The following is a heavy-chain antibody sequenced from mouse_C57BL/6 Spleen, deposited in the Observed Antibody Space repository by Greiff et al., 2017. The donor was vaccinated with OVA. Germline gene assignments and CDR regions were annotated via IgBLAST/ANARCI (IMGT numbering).Heavy chain of an antibody. CDR1: GFNIKDYY. D-gene: IGHD1-1*01. J-gene: IGHJ2*01. CDR3: AILYYYEGY. Sequence: EVKLVESGAELVKPGASVKLSCTASGFNIKDYYMHWVKQRTEQGLEWIGRIDPEDGETKYAPKFQGKATITADTSSNTAYLQLSSLTSEDTAVYYCAILYYYEGYWGQGTTLTVSS. CDR2: IDPEDGET. V-gene: IGHV14-2*01.